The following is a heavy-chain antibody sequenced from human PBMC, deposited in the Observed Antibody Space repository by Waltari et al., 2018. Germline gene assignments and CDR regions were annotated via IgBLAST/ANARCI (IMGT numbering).Heavy chain of an antibody. Sequence: QVTLKESGPVLVKPTETLTLTCTVSGFSLSNARMGVSWIRQPPGKALEWLAHIFSNDEKSYSTSLKSRLTISKDTSKSQVVLTMTNMDPVDTATYYCARINVAMVQTPPTYYYYYYMDVWGKGTTVTISS. D-gene: IGHD5-18*01. CDR1: GFSLSNARMG. CDR2: IFSNDEK. J-gene: IGHJ6*03. V-gene: IGHV2-26*01. CDR3: ARINVAMVQTPPTYYYYYYMDV.